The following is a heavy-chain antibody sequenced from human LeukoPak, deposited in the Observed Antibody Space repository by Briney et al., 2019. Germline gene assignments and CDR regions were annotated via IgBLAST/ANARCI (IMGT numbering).Heavy chain of an antibody. Sequence: SETLSLTCTVSGGSISSSSYYWGWIRQPPGKGLEGIGSIYYSGSTYYNPSLKSRVTISVDTSKNQFSLKLSSVTAADTAVYYCARGIPIVLWGQGTLVTVSS. V-gene: IGHV4-39*01. J-gene: IGHJ4*02. D-gene: IGHD2-21*01. CDR3: ARGIPIVL. CDR2: IYYSGST. CDR1: GGSISSSSYY.